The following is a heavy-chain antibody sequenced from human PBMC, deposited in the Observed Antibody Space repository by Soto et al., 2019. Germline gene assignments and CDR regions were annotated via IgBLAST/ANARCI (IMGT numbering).Heavy chain of an antibody. D-gene: IGHD3-9*01. CDR2: ISTGGGST. V-gene: IGHV3-23*01. CDR1: GFTFSSDA. CDR3: TKGGPYYDFLTGYPTPTFDY. Sequence: GGSLRLSCAASGFTFSSDAMSWVRQAPGKGLEWVSGISTGGGSTRYADSVRGRFTISRDNAKNTLYLQMNSLRAEDTAEYYCTKGGPYYDFLTGYPTPTFDYWGRGTLVTVSS. J-gene: IGHJ4*01.